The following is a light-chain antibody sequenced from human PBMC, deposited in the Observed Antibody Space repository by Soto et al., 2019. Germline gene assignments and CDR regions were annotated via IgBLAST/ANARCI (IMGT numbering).Light chain of an antibody. CDR1: SSNIGSNT. CDR3: AAWDDSLNGWV. J-gene: IGLJ3*02. Sequence: QSVLTQPPSAPGTPGQRVTISCSGSSSNIGSNTVDWFQQLPGTAPKPLIHSNNQRPSGVPDRFSGSKSGTSASLAISGLQSEDEADYYCAAWDDSLNGWVFGGGTKLTVL. V-gene: IGLV1-44*01. CDR2: SNN.